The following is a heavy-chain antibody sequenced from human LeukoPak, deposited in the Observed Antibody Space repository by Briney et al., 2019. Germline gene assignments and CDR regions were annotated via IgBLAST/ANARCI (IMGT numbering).Heavy chain of an antibody. D-gene: IGHD6-6*01. CDR2: INPNSGGT. CDR1: GYTFTGYY. CDR3: ARDGEYSSSDYYYYGMDV. J-gene: IGHJ6*02. Sequence: GASVKVSCKASGYTFTGYYMHWVRQAPGQGLEWMGWINPNSGGTNYAQKFQGRVTMTRDTSISTAYMELSRLRSDDTAAYYCARDGEYSSSDYYYYGMDVWGQGTTVTVSS. V-gene: IGHV1-2*02.